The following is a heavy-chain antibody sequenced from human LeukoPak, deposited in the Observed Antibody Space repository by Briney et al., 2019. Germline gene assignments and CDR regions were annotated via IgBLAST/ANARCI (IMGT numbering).Heavy chain of an antibody. Sequence: MTGGSLRLSCAASGFTFSNAWMSWVRQAPGKGLEWVGRIKSKTDGGTTDYAAPVKGRFTISRDDSKNTLYLQMNSLKTEDTAVYYCIRWVSGWYKGRYYFDYWGQGTLVTVSS. V-gene: IGHV3-15*01. CDR1: GFTFSNAW. J-gene: IGHJ4*02. D-gene: IGHD6-19*01. CDR2: IKSKTDGGTT. CDR3: IRWVSGWYKGRYYFDY.